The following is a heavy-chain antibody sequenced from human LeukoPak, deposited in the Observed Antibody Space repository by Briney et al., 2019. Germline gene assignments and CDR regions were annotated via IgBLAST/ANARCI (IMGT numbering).Heavy chain of an antibody. CDR1: GFTFSSYA. V-gene: IGHV3-30*01. J-gene: IGHJ4*02. D-gene: IGHD1-1*01. Sequence: GGSLRLSCAASGFTFSSYAMHWVRQASGKGLEWVAVISYDGSNKYYADSVKGRFTISRDNSKNTLYLQMNSLRAEDTAVYYCARGRWNYIFYWGQGTLVTVSS. CDR2: ISYDGSNK. CDR3: ARGRWNYIFY.